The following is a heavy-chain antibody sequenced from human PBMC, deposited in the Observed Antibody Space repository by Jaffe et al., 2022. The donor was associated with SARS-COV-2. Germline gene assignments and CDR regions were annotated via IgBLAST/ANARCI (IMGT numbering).Heavy chain of an antibody. D-gene: IGHD3-10*01. CDR2: IKQDGSEI. CDR1: GFTFSSYW. V-gene: IGHV3-7*01. J-gene: IGHJ4*02. Sequence: EVQLVESGGGLVQPGGSLRLSCAASGFTFSSYWMNWVRQAPGKGLEWVANIKQDGSEIYYVDSVKGRFTISRDSAKNSVYLQMHSLRAEDTAVYYCARGYYYGSPGDYWGQGTLVTVSS. CDR3: ARGYYYGSPGDY.